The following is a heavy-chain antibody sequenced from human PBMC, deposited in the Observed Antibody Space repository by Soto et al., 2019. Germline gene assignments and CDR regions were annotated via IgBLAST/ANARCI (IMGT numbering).Heavy chain of an antibody. V-gene: IGHV1-3*04. CDR3: ARDSSAGAIFASPYYYGMDV. D-gene: IGHD3-3*01. CDR2: INTGNGNT. CDR1: GYTFNNYA. Sequence: QVQLVQSGPEVKKPGASVKVSCKAYGYTFNNYAMHWVRQAPGQRLEWMGWINTGNGNTKYSQKFQGRVTSTRDTSATPASTVYMEVSSLRSEDTAIYYCARDSSAGAIFASPYYYGMDVWGQGTTVTVSS. J-gene: IGHJ6*02.